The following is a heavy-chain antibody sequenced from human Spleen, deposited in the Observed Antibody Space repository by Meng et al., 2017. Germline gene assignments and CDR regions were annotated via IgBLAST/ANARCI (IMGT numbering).Heavy chain of an antibody. Sequence: QVQLQESGPGLVKPSQTLSLTCTVSGGSISSGGYYWSWIRQHPGKGLEWIGSIGHSGTTYYTPSLRRRVTVSIDTSKNQFSLEVTSVTAADTAVYYCVRSSGWVRTGFDPWGQGTLVTVSS. V-gene: IGHV4-39*01. D-gene: IGHD6-19*01. J-gene: IGHJ5*02. CDR2: IGHSGTT. CDR1: GGSISSGGYY. CDR3: VRSSGWVRTGFDP.